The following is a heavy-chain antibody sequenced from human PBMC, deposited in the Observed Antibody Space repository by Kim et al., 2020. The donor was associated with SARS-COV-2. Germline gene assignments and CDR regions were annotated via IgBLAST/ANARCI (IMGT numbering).Heavy chain of an antibody. J-gene: IGHJ6*02. CDR3: AKDSYSGSFPPYYCYGMDV. V-gene: IGHV3-23*01. Sequence: GRFTVSRDNSKNTLYLQMNSLRAEDTAVYYCAKDSYSGSFPPYYCYGMDVWGQGTTVTVSS. D-gene: IGHD1-26*01.